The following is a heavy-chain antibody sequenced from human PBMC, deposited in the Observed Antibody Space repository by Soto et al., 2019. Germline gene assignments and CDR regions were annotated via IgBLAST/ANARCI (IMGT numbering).Heavy chain of an antibody. Sequence: GASVKVSCKASGFTFTSSAVQCVRQARGQRLEWIGWIVVGSGNTNYAQKFQGRVTMTEDTSTDTAYMELSSLRSEDTAVYYCATVFGVAPGAFDIWGQGTMVTVSS. CDR1: GFTFTSSA. D-gene: IGHD3-3*01. J-gene: IGHJ3*02. CDR2: IVVGSGNT. CDR3: ATVFGVAPGAFDI. V-gene: IGHV1-58*01.